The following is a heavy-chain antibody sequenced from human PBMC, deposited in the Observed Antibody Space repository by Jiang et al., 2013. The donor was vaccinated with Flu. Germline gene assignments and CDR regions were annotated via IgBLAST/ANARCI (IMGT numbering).Heavy chain of an antibody. V-gene: IGHV1-3*01. D-gene: IGHD5-18*01. CDR3: ARDHSYGPPGAFDI. CDR2: INAGNGNT. CDR1: GYTFTSYA. Sequence: GAEVKKPGASVKVSCKASGYTFTSYAMHWVRQAPGQRLEWMGWINAGNGNTKYSQKFQGRVTITRDTSASTAYMELSSLRSEDTAVYYCARDHSYGPPGAFDIWGQGTMVTVSS. J-gene: IGHJ3*02.